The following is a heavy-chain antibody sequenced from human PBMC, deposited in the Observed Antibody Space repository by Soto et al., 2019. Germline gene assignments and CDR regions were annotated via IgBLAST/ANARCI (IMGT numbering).Heavy chain of an antibody. CDR2: ISSSSSTI. V-gene: IGHV3-48*01. D-gene: IGHD2-15*01. J-gene: IGHJ6*03. Sequence: PGGSLRLSCAASGFTFSSYSMNWVRQAPGKGLEWVSYISSSSSTIYYADSVKGRFTISRDNAKNSLYLQMNSLRAEDTAVYYCARNVVVVAAKYYYYYMDVWGKGTTVTVSS. CDR3: ARNVVVVAAKYYYYYMDV. CDR1: GFTFSSYS.